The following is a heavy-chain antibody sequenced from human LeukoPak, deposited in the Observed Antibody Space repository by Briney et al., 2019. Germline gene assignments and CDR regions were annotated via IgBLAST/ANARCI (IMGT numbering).Heavy chain of an antibody. D-gene: IGHD6-13*01. CDR1: GFTFSSYA. J-gene: IGHJ6*03. V-gene: IGHV3-23*01. Sequence: QSGGSLRPSCAASGFTFSSYAMSWVRQAPGKGLEWVSTISGGATSTYYADSVMGRFTISRDNSKNTLYLQMNSLRAEDTALYFCARDATTEPGTVYMDVWGKGTTVTISS. CDR2: ISGGATST. CDR3: ARDATTEPGTVYMDV.